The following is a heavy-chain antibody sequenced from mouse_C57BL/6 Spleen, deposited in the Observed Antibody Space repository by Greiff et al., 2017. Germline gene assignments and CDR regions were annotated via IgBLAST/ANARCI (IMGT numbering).Heavy chain of an antibody. Sequence: VQLQQPGAELVKPGASVKVSCKASGYTFTSYWMHWVKQRPGQGLEWIGRIHPSDSDTNYNQKFKGNATLTVDESSSTAYLQLSSLTSEDSAVVYVAINYGSSFYFDYWSQGTTRTVSS. CDR3: AINYGSSFYFDY. J-gene: IGHJ2*01. CDR1: GYTFTSYW. V-gene: IGHV1-74*01. D-gene: IGHD1-1*01. CDR2: IHPSDSDT.